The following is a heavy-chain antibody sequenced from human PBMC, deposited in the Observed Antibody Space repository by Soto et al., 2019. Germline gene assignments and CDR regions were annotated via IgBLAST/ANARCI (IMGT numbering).Heavy chain of an antibody. CDR2: INHSGST. CDR3: ARAHYDFWSGPRNWFDP. J-gene: IGHJ5*02. CDR1: GGSFSGYY. D-gene: IGHD3-3*01. V-gene: IGHV4-34*01. Sequence: PSETLSLTGAVYGGSFSGYYWSWIRQPPGKGLEWIGEINHSGSTNYNPSLKSRVTISVDTSKNQFSLKLSSVTAADTAVYYCARAHYDFWSGPRNWFDPWGQGTLVTV.